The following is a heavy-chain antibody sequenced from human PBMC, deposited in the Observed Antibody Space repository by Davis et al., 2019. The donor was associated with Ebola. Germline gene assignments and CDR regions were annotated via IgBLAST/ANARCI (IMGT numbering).Heavy chain of an antibody. Sequence: ASVKVSCKASGYTFTSYYMHWVRQAPGQGLEWMGIINPSGGSTSYAQKFQGRVTMTRDTSTSTVYMELSSLRSEDTAVYYCARVEIYCTGGVYYTGYYYGMDVWGQGTTVTVSS. D-gene: IGHD2-8*02. V-gene: IGHV1-46*01. CDR1: GYTFTSYY. J-gene: IGHJ6*02. CDR3: ARVEIYCTGGVYYTGYYYGMDV. CDR2: INPSGGST.